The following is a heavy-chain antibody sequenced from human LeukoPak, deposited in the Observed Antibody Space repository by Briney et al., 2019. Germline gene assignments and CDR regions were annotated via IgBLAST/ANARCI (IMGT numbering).Heavy chain of an antibody. CDR1: GFTFSSYA. J-gene: IGHJ4*02. CDR3: SNTSPFDY. CDR2: ISYDGSNK. D-gene: IGHD2/OR15-2a*01. V-gene: IGHV3-30*04. Sequence: GGSLRLSCAASGFTFSSYAMHWVRQAPGKGLEWVAVISYDGSNKYYADSVKGRFTISRDNSKNTLYLQMNSLRAEDTAVYYCSNTSPFDYWGQGTLVTVSS.